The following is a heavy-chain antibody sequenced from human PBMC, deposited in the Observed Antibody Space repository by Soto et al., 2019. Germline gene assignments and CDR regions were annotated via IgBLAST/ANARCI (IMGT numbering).Heavy chain of an antibody. Sequence: ASVKVSCKASGYIFTNYYIHWVRQAPGQGLEWMGIINLSADRTSYAQKFQGRFTVTMDTSTSTAYMELRSLRSDDTAVYYCARGRYGDYWGQGALVSVSS. CDR1: GYIFTNYY. V-gene: IGHV1-46*01. J-gene: IGHJ4*02. D-gene: IGHD1-1*01. CDR3: ARGRYGDY. CDR2: INLSADRT.